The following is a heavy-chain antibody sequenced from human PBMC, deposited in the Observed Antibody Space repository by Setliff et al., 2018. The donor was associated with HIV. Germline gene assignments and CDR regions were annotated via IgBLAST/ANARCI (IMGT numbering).Heavy chain of an antibody. J-gene: IGHJ4*02. D-gene: IGHD6-13*01. CDR1: GYTFTSYY. CDR3: ARDKGIREAASLDY. Sequence: GASVKVSCKASGYTFTSYYIHWVRQAPGQGLEWMGIVIPSTGDTNYAQKFQGRVTISADESTATAYIELSSLTSQDTAVYYCARDKGIREAASLDYWGQGSLVTVSS. V-gene: IGHV1-46*01. CDR2: VIPSTGDT.